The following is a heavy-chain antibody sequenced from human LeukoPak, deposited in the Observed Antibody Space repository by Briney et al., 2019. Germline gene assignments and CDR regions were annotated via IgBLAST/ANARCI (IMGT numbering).Heavy chain of an antibody. J-gene: IGHJ4*02. V-gene: IGHV4-59*11. Sequence: SETLSFTCTVSGGSINSHYWSWIRQPPGKGLQWIGFISYSGSTSYNPSLMSRVTISVDTSKNQFSLKLNSVTAADTAVYYCARGGTRGVIPAYYFDYWGQGTLVTVSS. CDR3: ARGGTRGVIPAYYFDY. D-gene: IGHD3-10*01. CDR1: GGSINSHY. CDR2: ISYSGST.